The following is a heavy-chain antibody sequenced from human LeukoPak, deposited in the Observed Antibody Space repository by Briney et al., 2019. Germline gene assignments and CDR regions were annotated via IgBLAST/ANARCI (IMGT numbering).Heavy chain of an antibody. CDR1: GYSYTSYW. Sequence: GESLKISCKGSGYSYTSYWIGWVRQMPGKDLQWMGIIYPGDSDTRYSPSFQGQVTISADKSISTAYLQWSNLKASDTAMYYCARRSWNHYYFDYWGQGTLVTVSS. V-gene: IGHV5-51*01. CDR3: ARRSWNHYYFDY. CDR2: IYPGDSDT. D-gene: IGHD1-1*01. J-gene: IGHJ4*02.